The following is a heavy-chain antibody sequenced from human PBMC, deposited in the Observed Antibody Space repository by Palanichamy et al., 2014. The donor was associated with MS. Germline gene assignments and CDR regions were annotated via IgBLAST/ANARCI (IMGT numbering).Heavy chain of an antibody. V-gene: IGHV1-3*01. D-gene: IGHD1-26*01. J-gene: IGHJ4*02. CDR1: GYTFTSYA. CDR3: ARGERGSYGSRGHGGDSY. Sequence: QVQVVQSGAEVKEPGASVKISCKASGYTFTSYAMHWVRQAPGQRLEWMGWISAGNGNTKYSQKFQGRVTITRDTSASTAYMELSSLMSEDTAVYYCARGERGSYGSRGHGGDSYWGQGTLVTVSS. CDR2: ISAGNGNT.